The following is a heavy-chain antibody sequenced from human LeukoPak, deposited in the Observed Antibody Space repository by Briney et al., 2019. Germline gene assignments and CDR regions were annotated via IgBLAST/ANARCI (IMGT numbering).Heavy chain of an antibody. V-gene: IGHV4-34*01. CDR2: INHSGST. Sequence: SETLSLTCAVYGGSFSGYYWSWIRQPPGKGLEWIGEINHSGSTNYNPSLKSRVTISVDTSKNQFSLKLSSVTAADTAVYYCARLMAIAAAGEWGQGTLVTVSS. D-gene: IGHD6-13*01. J-gene: IGHJ4*02. CDR1: GGSFSGYY. CDR3: ARLMAIAAAGE.